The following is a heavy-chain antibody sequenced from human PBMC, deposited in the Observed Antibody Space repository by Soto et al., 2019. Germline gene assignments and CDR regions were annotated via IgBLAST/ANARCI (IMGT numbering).Heavy chain of an antibody. V-gene: IGHV4-31*03. CDR2: IYYSGST. CDR1: GGSISSGGYY. J-gene: IGHJ4*02. CDR3: ARVGRDYYDSSGYFDY. Sequence: TLSLTCTVSGGSISSGGYYWSWIRQHPGKGLEWIGYIYYSGSTYYNPSLKSRVTISVDTSKNQFSLKLSSVTAADTAVYYCARVGRDYYDSSGYFDYWGQGTLVTVSS. D-gene: IGHD3-22*01.